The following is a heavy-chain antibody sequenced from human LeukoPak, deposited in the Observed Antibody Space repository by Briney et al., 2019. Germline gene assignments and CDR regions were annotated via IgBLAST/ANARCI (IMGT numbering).Heavy chain of an antibody. Sequence: GGSLRLSCAASGFTFSSYGLHWVRQAPGKGLEWVAFIRYDGSNKYYADSVKGRFTISRDNSKNTLYLQMNSLRAEDTAVYYCAKDATMVRGVADFIDYWGQGTLVTVSS. CDR1: GFTFSSYG. D-gene: IGHD3-10*01. J-gene: IGHJ4*02. CDR3: AKDATMVRGVADFIDY. CDR2: IRYDGSNK. V-gene: IGHV3-30*02.